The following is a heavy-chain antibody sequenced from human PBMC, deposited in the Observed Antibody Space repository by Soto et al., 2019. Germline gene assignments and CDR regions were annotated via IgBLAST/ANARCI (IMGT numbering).Heavy chain of an antibody. J-gene: IGHJ6*03. CDR1: GDSVSSNSAA. V-gene: IGHV6-1*01. CDR2: TYYRSKWYN. D-gene: IGHD3-10*02. CDR3: ARGVAYYVTGYYYYYMDV. Sequence: SQTLSLTCAVSGDSVSSNSAAWNWIRQSPSRGLEWLGRTYYRSKWYNDYAVSVKSRITINPDTSKNQFSLQLNSVTPEDTAVYYCARGVAYYVTGYYYYYMDVWGKGTTVTVSS.